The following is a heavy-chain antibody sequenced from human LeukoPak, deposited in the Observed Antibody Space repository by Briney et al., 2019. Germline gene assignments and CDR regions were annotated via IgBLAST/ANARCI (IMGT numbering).Heavy chain of an antibody. D-gene: IGHD6-6*01. J-gene: IGHJ5*02. CDR3: AKVSAARYDNWFDP. CDR2: ISNNGGYT. CDR1: GFTFSSSA. V-gene: IGHV3-23*01. Sequence: GGSLRLSCAASGFTFSSSAMSWVRQAPGKGLEWVSAISNNGGYTYYADSVQGRFTISRDNSKNTLYLQMNSLRAEDTAVYYCAKVSAARYDNWFDPWGQGTLVTVSS.